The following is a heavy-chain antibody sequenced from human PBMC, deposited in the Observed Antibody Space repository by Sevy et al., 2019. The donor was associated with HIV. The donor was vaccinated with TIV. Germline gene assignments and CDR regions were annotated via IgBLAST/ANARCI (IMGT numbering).Heavy chain of an antibody. V-gene: IGHV3-30*03. J-gene: IGHJ4*02. D-gene: IGHD3-22*01. CDR1: GFTVTNYV. Sequence: GGSLRLSCAASGFTVTNYVIHWVRQAPGKGLEWVALISVDGTNKQYADSVKGRFTISRDDPKNTVYVEMTSLTVEDTALYYCVRETGGSGSAGFFGDWGQGILVTVSS. CDR2: ISVDGTNK. CDR3: VRETGGSGSAGFFGD.